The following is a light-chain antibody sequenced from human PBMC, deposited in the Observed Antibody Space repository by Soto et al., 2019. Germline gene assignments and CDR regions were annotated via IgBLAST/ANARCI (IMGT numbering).Light chain of an antibody. V-gene: IGKV3-20*01. CDR1: QSVSSSY. CDR3: QQYCSSPPFT. CDR2: GAS. Sequence: EMVLTQSPGTLSLSPGERATLSCRASQSVSSSYLAWYQQRPGQAPRLLIYGASSRATGIPDRFSGSGSGTDFTLTISILESEDFAVYYCQQYCSSPPFTFVPGTKVDIK. J-gene: IGKJ3*01.